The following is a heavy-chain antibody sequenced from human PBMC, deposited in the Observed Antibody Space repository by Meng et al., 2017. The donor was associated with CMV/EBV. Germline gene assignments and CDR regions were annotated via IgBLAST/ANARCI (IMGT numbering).Heavy chain of an antibody. CDR2: IYYSGST. CDR1: CGSISSGDYY. Sequence: QVQSRGLGSCLVKPSQPLSLTCTVSCGSISSGDYYWSWIRQPPGKGLEWIGYIYYSGSTYYNPSLKSRVTISVDTSKNQFSLKLSSVTAADTAVYYCARVGRTSCYDYWGQGTLVTVSS. CDR3: ARVGRTSCYDY. D-gene: IGHD2-2*01. J-gene: IGHJ4*02. V-gene: IGHV4-30-4*08.